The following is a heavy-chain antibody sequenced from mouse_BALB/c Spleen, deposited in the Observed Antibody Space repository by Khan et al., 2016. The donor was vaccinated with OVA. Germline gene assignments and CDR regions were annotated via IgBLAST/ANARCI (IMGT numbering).Heavy chain of an antibody. Sequence: EVQLQESGPGLVKPSLSLSLTCTVSGYSITSDYAWYWIRQFPGNNLEWMGYISYSGNTKYTPSLKSRISITRDTSKNPFFLQLNSVTIEDTATYYCERIKGGDFDYGGQGTTLTVSS. V-gene: IGHV3-2*02. CDR3: ERIKGGDFDY. J-gene: IGHJ2*01. CDR2: ISYSGNT. CDR1: GYSITSDYA.